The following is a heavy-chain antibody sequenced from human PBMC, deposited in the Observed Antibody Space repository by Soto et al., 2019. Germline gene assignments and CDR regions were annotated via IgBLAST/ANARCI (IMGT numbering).Heavy chain of an antibody. D-gene: IGHD2-21*02. Sequence: SETLSLTCTGSGGAISSYYWSWIRQPPGKGLEWIGYMYNTGSTIYNPSLKSRVTISVDTSKNQFSLKLNSVTAADTAVYYCARDLWGYCGADCYPLDVWGQGTTVTVSS. CDR1: GGAISSYY. CDR2: MYNTGST. V-gene: IGHV4-59*01. J-gene: IGHJ6*02. CDR3: ARDLWGYCGADCYPLDV.